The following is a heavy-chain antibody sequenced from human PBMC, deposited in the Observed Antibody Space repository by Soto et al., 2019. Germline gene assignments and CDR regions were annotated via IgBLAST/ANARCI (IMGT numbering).Heavy chain of an antibody. CDR3: ARDPGLPGRFWYFEL. D-gene: IGHD3-3*01. CDR2: VNPKRGDA. J-gene: IGHJ2*01. V-gene: IGHV1-2*04. CDR1: GYKFTNYY. Sequence: QVVLVQSGAEVKKPGDSVKVSCKSSGYKFTNYYIHWVRKAPGEGPEWMGWVNPKRGDAIYAQKFQGCAASIRDMATTTGYLDVNRLQPQDTAVYFCARDPGLPGRFWYFELCGSGALWTVSA.